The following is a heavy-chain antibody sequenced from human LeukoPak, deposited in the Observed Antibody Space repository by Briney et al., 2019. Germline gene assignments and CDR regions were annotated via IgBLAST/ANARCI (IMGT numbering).Heavy chain of an antibody. Sequence: ASVKVSCKASGGTFSSYAISWVRQAPGQGLEWMGGIIPIFGTANYAQQFLGRVTITTDESTSTAYMELSSLRSEGTPVYYCATVNLPTGAAYDFWSGAFDYWGQGTPVTVSS. V-gene: IGHV1-69*05. CDR2: IIPIFGTA. J-gene: IGHJ4*02. D-gene: IGHD3-3*01. CDR3: ATVNLPTGAAYDFWSGAFDY. CDR1: GGTFSSYA.